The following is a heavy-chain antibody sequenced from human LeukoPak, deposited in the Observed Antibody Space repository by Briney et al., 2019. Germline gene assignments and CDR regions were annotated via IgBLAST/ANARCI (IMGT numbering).Heavy chain of an antibody. CDR2: VKSKTDGGTT. CDR3: ASVGGQPLHYFDY. J-gene: IGHJ4*02. CDR1: EFTFNSAW. D-gene: IGHD2-2*01. Sequence: GGSLRLSCTASEFTFNSAWMNWVRQAQGKGLEWLARVKSKTDGGTTDYAAPVKGRFTISRDDSQNTLYLQINSLKTEDTAVYYCASVGGQPLHYFDYWGQGTLVTVSS. V-gene: IGHV3-15*01.